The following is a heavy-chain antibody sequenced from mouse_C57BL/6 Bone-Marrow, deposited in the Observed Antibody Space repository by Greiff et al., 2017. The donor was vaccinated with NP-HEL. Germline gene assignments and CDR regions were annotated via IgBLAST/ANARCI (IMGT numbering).Heavy chain of an antibody. CDR2: IRNKANGYTT. J-gene: IGHJ4*01. V-gene: IGHV7-3*01. D-gene: IGHD2-1*01. CDR1: GFTFTDYY. Sequence: EVQVVESGGGLVQPGGSLSLSCAASGFTFTDYYMSWVRQPPGKALEWLGFIRNKANGYTTEYSASVKGRFTISRDNSQSILYLQMNALRAEDSATYYCARSLLFYAMDYWGQGTSVTVSS. CDR3: ARSLLFYAMDY.